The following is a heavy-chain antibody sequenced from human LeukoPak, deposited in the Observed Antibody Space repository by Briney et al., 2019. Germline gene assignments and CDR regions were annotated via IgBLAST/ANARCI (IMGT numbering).Heavy chain of an antibody. CDR3: ARGLVNYHYMDV. D-gene: IGHD2-2*01. CDR2: IIPIFGTA. Sequence: SVKVSCKASGGTFSSYAISWVRQAPGQGLEWMGGIIPIFGTANYAQKFQGRVTITTDESTSTAYMELSSLRSEDTAVYYCARGLVNYHYMDVWGKGTTVTVSS. V-gene: IGHV1-69*05. CDR1: GGTFSSYA. J-gene: IGHJ6*03.